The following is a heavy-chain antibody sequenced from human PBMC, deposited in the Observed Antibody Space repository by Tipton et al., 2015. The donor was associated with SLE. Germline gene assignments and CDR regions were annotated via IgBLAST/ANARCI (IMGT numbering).Heavy chain of an antibody. Sequence: TLSLTCTVSGGSISISSYYWGWIRQPPGKGLEWIGSIYYSGSTYSNPSLKSRVTISVDTSKNQFSLKLSSVTAADTAVYYWAGARDTMIVVVITNWGQGTLVTVSS. J-gene: IGHJ4*02. D-gene: IGHD3-22*01. V-gene: IGHV4-39*07. CDR3: AGARDTMIVVVITN. CDR1: GGSISISSYY. CDR2: IYYSGST.